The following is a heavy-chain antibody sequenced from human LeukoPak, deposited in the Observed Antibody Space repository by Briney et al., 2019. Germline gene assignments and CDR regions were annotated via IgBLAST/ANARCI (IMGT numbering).Heavy chain of an antibody. CDR2: ISYDGSNK. CDR1: GFTFSSYG. CDR3: AKATLWFGELLTRESGMDV. Sequence: GGSQRLSCAASGFTFSSYGMHWVRQAPGKGLEWVAVISYDGSNKYYADSVKGRFTISRDNSKNTLYLQMNSLRAEDTAVYYCAKATLWFGELLTRESGMDVWGKGTTVTVSS. V-gene: IGHV3-30*18. J-gene: IGHJ6*04. D-gene: IGHD3-10*01.